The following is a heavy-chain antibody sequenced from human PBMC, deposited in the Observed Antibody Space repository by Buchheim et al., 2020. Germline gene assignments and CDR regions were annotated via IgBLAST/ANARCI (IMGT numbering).Heavy chain of an antibody. CDR1: GFTFSSYW. D-gene: IGHD3-10*01. Sequence: EVQLVDSGGGLVQPGGSLRLSCAASGFTFSSYWMHWVRQAPGKGPVWVSRINTDGTDTSYADSVKGRFTISRDNARNSLYLQTNSLEAEDTAVYFCARGGTSGSLDYWGEGTL. V-gene: IGHV3-74*01. J-gene: IGHJ4*02. CDR2: INTDGTDT. CDR3: ARGGTSGSLDY.